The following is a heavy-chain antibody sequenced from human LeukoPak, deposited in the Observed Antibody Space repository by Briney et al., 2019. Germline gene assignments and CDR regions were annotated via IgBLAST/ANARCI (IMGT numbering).Heavy chain of an antibody. D-gene: IGHD6-19*01. Sequence: GGSLRLPCAASGFTFSTHWMIWVRQAPGKGLEWVANVNQDGSEKQYVDSAKGRFTISRDNAKNSLYLQMNSLRAEDTAVYYCASGTGWIFDYWGQGTLVTVSS. V-gene: IGHV3-7*01. CDR3: ASGTGWIFDY. J-gene: IGHJ4*02. CDR2: VNQDGSEK. CDR1: GFTFSTHW.